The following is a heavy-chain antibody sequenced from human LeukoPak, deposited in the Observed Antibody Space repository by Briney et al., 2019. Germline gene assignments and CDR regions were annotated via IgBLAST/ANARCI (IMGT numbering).Heavy chain of an antibody. J-gene: IGHJ4*02. D-gene: IGHD6-19*01. Sequence: GASLKISFKGPGYSFTSYWIGWVRQMPGKGLEWMGIIYPGDSDTRYSPSFQGQVTISADKSISTAYLQWSSLKASDTAMYYCARRVAVAGNLFDYWGQGTLVTVSS. V-gene: IGHV5-51*01. CDR3: ARRVAVAGNLFDY. CDR1: GYSFTSYW. CDR2: IYPGDSDT.